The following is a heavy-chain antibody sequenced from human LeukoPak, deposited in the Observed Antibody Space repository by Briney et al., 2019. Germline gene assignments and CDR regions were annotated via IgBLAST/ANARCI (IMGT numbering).Heavy chain of an antibody. CDR3: ARDSVGQEWELVY. Sequence: ASVKVSCKASGYTFTSYGISWVRQAPGQGLEWMGWISAYNGNTNYAQKFQGRVTITRDTSASTAYMELSSLRSEDTAVYYCARDSVGQEWELVYWGQGTLVTVSS. CDR1: GYTFTSYG. CDR2: ISAYNGNT. D-gene: IGHD1-26*01. J-gene: IGHJ4*02. V-gene: IGHV1-18*01.